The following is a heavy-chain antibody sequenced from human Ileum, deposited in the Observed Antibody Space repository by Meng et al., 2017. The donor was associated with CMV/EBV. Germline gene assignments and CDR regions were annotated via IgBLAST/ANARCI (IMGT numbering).Heavy chain of an antibody. J-gene: IGHJ5*01. D-gene: IGHD4-11*01. CDR3: ARGEITVPAYNWFDS. Sequence: SGGSISRSPYYWGWIRLPPGKGLEWIGNIYYSGGTYYKPSLKSRVTISVDTSKNQFSLQLSSVTAADTAVYYCARGEITVPAYNWFDSWGQGTLVTVSS. CDR1: GGSISRSPYY. CDR2: IYYSGGT. V-gene: IGHV4-39*07.